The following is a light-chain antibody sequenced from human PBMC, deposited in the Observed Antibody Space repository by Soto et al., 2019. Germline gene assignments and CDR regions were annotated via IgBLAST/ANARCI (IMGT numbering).Light chain of an antibody. J-gene: IGKJ4*01. CDR2: DAS. V-gene: IGKV3-20*01. Sequence: EFVLTQSSGTLSLSPGERATLSCRASQTVRNNYLAWYQPTPGQAPRLLIYDASSRATGIPDRFSGAGSGTDFTLTIRRLEPEDCAVYDCQQFSSYPLTFGGGTKVDIK. CDR1: QTVRNNY. CDR3: QQFSSYPLT.